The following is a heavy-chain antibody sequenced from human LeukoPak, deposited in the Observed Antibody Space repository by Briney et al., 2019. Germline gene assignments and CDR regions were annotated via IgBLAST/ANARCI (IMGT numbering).Heavy chain of an antibody. D-gene: IGHD3-10*01. CDR3: AKLALFVDV. CDR1: GFTFSGYA. V-gene: IGHV3-23*01. CDR2: ISGSGGST. Sequence: PGGSLRLSCAASGFTFSGYAMSWVRQAPGKGLEWVSAISGSGGSTYYADPVKGRFTISRDNSKNTLYLQMSRLRAEETAVYYCAKLALFVDVWGKGTTVTVSS. J-gene: IGHJ6*04.